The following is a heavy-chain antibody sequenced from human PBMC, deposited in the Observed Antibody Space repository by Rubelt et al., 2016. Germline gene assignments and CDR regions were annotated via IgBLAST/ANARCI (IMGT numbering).Heavy chain of an antibody. D-gene: IGHD5-18*01. CDR1: GFTFSSYW. V-gene: IGHV3-7*01. Sequence: GSLRLSCAASGFTFSSYWMSWVRQAPGKGLEWVANIKQDGSEKYYVDSVKGRFTISRDNSKNTLYLQMNSLRAEDTAVYYCARAGYSYGDYYYYGMDVWGQGTTVTVSS. J-gene: IGHJ6*02. CDR3: ARAGYSYGDYYYYGMDV. CDR2: IKQDGSEK.